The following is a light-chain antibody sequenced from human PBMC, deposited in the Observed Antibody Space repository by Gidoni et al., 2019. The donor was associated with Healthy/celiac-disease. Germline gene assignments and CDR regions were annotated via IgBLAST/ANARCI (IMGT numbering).Light chain of an antibody. CDR2: WAS. J-gene: IGKJ2*01. CDR3: QQYYT. Sequence: DIVMTQSPDSLAVSLGERATINCKSSQSVLYSSNNKNYLAWYQQKPGQPPKLLIYWASTRESGVPDRFSGSGSGTDFTLTISSLQAEDVAVYYCQQYYTFXQXTKLEIK. V-gene: IGKV4-1*01. CDR1: QSVLYSSNNKNY.